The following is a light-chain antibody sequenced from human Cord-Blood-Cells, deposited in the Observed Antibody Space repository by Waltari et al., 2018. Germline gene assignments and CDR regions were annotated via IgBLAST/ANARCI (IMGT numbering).Light chain of an antibody. J-gene: IGKJ4*01. CDR1: QSVLYSSNNKNY. CDR3: QQYYSTLT. V-gene: IGKV4-1*01. Sequence: DIVMTQSPDSLAVSLGERATINCKSSQSVLYSSNNKNYLAWYQQKPGQPPKLLIYWAAYRGSGVPDRCRGSGSGTNFTLPISSLQAEDVAVYYCQQYYSTLTFGGGTKVEIK. CDR2: WAA.